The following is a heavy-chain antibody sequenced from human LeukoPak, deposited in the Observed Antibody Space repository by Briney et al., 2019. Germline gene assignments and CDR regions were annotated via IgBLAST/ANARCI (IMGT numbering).Heavy chain of an antibody. V-gene: IGHV3-23*01. J-gene: IGHJ6*02. CDR2: ISGSGGST. D-gene: IGHD3-22*01. Sequence: GGSLRLSCAASGFTFSSYAMSWVRQAPGKGLEWVSAISGSGGSTFYADSVKGRFTISRDNSKNTLYLQMNSLRAEDTAVYYCAKDAERDSSGYYYYYGMDVWGQGTTVTVSS. CDR1: GFTFSSYA. CDR3: AKDAERDSSGYYYYYGMDV.